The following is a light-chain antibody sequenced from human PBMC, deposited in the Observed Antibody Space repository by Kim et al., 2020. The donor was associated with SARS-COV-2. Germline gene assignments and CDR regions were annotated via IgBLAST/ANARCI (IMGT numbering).Light chain of an antibody. CDR3: CSYAGSGTYVV. J-gene: IGLJ2*01. CDR1: RSDVGGYDL. Sequence: SITISCTGTRSDVGGYDLVSWYQQHPGRAPKFIIYGVNLRPSGISSRFSGCKSGDTGSLTSSGLEAEDEADYYCCSYAGSGTYVVFGGGTQLTVL. CDR2: GVN. V-gene: IGLV2-23*02.